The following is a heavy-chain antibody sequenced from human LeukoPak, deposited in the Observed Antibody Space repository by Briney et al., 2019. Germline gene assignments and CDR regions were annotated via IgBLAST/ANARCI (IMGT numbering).Heavy chain of an antibody. CDR2: ISSSGSTI. J-gene: IGHJ6*02. V-gene: IGHV3-11*01. CDR3: ARAFRDIVVVPAFYGMDV. CDR1: GFTFSDYY. Sequence: GGSLRLSCAASGFTFSDYYMSWIRQAPGKGLEWVSYISSSGSTIYYADSVKGRFTISRDNAKNSLYLQMNSLRAEDTAVYYCARAFRDIVVVPAFYGMDVWGQGTTVTVSS. D-gene: IGHD2-2*01.